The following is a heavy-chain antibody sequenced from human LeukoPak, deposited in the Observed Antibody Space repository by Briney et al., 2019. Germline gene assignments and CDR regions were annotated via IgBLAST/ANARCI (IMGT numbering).Heavy chain of an antibody. CDR2: IYSSGST. Sequence: SETLSLTCTVSDDSISTYYWSWIRRPPGRGLEWIGYIYSSGSTMYNPSLKSRVTISVDTSKKQLSLKLSSVTAADTAVYYCVRAKKAVAGFFDYWGHGTLVTGSS. CDR1: DDSISTYY. J-gene: IGHJ4*01. V-gene: IGHV4-59*01. CDR3: VRAKKAVAGFFDY. D-gene: IGHD6-19*01.